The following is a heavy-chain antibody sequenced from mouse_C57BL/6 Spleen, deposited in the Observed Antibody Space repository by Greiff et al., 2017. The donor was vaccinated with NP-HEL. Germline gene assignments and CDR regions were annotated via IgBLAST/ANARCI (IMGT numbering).Heavy chain of an antibody. CDR1: GFTFTDYY. CDR3: ARYLGRSYAMDY. D-gene: IGHD4-1*01. CDR2: IRNKANGYTT. J-gene: IGHJ4*01. V-gene: IGHV7-3*01. Sequence: EVMLVESGGGLVQPGGSLSLSCAASGFTFTDYYMSWVRQPPGKALEWLGFIRNKANGYTTEYSASVKGRFTISRDNSQSILYLHMNALRAEDSATYYCARYLGRSYAMDYWGQGTSVTVSS.